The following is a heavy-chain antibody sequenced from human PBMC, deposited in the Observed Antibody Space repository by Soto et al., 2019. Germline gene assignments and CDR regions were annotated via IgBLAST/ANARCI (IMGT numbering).Heavy chain of an antibody. CDR3: ASTTTTVTTSDWYFEL. J-gene: IGHJ2*01. D-gene: IGHD4-17*01. V-gene: IGHV1-69*01. Sequence: QVQLVQSGAEVKKPGSSVKVSCKASGGTFSSYAISWVRQAPGQGLEWMGGIIPIFGTANYAQKFQGRVTITADESTSTACMELRSLRSEDTAVYYCASTTTTVTTSDWYFELCGRGTLFTVSS. CDR1: GGTFSSYA. CDR2: IIPIFGTA.